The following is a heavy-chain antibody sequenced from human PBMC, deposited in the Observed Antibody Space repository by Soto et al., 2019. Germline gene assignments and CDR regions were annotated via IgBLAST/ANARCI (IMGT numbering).Heavy chain of an antibody. J-gene: IGHJ2*01. CDR2: IYYSGST. CDR3: AMGGGYYTMEGYFDL. D-gene: IGHD3-3*01. V-gene: IGHV4-39*01. CDR1: GGSISSSSYY. Sequence: QLQLQESGPGLVKPSETLSLTCTVSGGSISSSSYYWGWIRQPPGKGLEWIGSIYYSGSTYYNPSLKSRVTISVDTSKNQFSLKRSSVTAADTAVYYCAMGGGYYTMEGYFDLWGRGTLVTVSS.